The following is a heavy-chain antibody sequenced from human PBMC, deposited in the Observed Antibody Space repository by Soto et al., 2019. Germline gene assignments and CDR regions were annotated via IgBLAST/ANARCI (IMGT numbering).Heavy chain of an antibody. CDR2: ISPYDYDT. CDR1: GYTFSNYG. D-gene: IGHD3-3*01. CDR3: ARDRITIFDRDDIDV. J-gene: IGHJ6*02. Sequence: GASVKVSCKASGYTFSNYGISWLRQAPGQGLEWVGWISPYDYDTKYAQKVQGRVTMTTDTSTSTTYMEVRSLRSDDTAVYYCARDRITIFDRDDIDVGGQGTTVTVS. V-gene: IGHV1-18*01.